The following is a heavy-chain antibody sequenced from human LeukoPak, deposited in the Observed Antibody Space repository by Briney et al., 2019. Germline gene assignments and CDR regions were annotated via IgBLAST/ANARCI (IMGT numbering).Heavy chain of an antibody. CDR1: GGFFSGYY. Sequence: PSEPLSLTCAVYGGFFSGYYWSWIRHPPEKGLEWIGEINHSGSNNYNPFLKGRVPISVDNSKNQFSLKLRPVTAADTAWYYCASRQGYSYGPRDYWGQGTLVTVSS. D-gene: IGHD5-18*01. V-gene: IGHV4-34*01. J-gene: IGHJ4*02. CDR3: ASRQGYSYGPRDY. CDR2: INHSGSN.